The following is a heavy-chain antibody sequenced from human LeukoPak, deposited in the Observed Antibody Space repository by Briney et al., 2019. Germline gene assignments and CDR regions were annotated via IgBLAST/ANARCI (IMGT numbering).Heavy chain of an antibody. D-gene: IGHD3-9*01. V-gene: IGHV1-69*04. CDR2: IIPILGIA. CDR1: GGTFSSYA. CDR3: ARDSYYDIPSDY. Sequence: ASVKVSCKASGGTFSSYAISWVRQAPGQGLEWMGRIIPILGIANYAQKFQGRVTITADNSTSTAYMELRSLRSDDTAVYYCARDSYYDIPSDYWGQGTLVTVSS. J-gene: IGHJ4*02.